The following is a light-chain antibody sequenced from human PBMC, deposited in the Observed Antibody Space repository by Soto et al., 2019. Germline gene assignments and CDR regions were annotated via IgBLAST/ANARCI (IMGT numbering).Light chain of an antibody. CDR2: RNN. CDR3: AAWDDRLSGYV. V-gene: IGLV1-47*01. CDR1: SSNIGSNY. Sequence: QLVLTQPPSASGTPGQRVTISCSGSSSNIGSNYVYWYQQLPGTAPKLLIYRNNQRPSGVPDRFSGSKSGTSASLVISGLRSEDEADYYCAAWDDRLSGYVFGTGTKVTVL. J-gene: IGLJ1*01.